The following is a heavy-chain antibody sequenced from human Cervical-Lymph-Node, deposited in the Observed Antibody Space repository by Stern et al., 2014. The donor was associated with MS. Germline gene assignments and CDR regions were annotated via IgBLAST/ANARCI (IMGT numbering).Heavy chain of an antibody. CDR1: GGSFSSYY. CDR3: ARAPPAGIAILYGMDV. CDR2: IYYTGST. J-gene: IGHJ6*02. V-gene: IGHV4-59*01. Sequence: QVQLQESGPGLVKPSETLSLTCTVSGGSFSSYYWSWIRQSPGKGLEWIGDIYYTGSTNYNPSLMSRVTISIDTSKNQFSLKLRSVNTADTAVYYCARAPPAGIAILYGMDVWGQGTTVTVSS. D-gene: IGHD6-13*01.